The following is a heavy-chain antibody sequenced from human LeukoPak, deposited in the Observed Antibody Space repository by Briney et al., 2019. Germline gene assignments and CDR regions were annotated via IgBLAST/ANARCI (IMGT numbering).Heavy chain of an antibody. CDR1: GGSISSYY. CDR2: IYTSGST. J-gene: IGHJ4*02. CDR3: ARASEEYYYDSSGYPIEV. D-gene: IGHD3-22*01. Sequence: PSETLSLTCTVSGGSISSYYWSWIRQPAGKGLEWIGRIYTSGSTNYNPSLKSRVTMSVETSKNQFSLKLSSVTAADTAVYYCARASEEYYYDSSGYPIEVWGQGTLVTVSS. V-gene: IGHV4-4*07.